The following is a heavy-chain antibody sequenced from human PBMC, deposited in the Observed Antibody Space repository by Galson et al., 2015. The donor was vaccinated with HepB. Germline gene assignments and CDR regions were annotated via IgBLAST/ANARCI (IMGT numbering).Heavy chain of an antibody. CDR3: ARDSGSSWTQFLAGRDWFDP. J-gene: IGHJ5*02. D-gene: IGHD6-13*01. CDR1: GFTFSSYS. V-gene: IGHV3-21*01. CDR2: ISSSSSYI. Sequence: SLRLSCAASGFTFSSYSMNWVRQAPGKGLEWVSSISSSSSYIYYADSVKGRFTISRDNAKNSLYLQMNSLRAEDTAVYYCARDSGSSWTQFLAGRDWFDPWGQGTLVTVSS.